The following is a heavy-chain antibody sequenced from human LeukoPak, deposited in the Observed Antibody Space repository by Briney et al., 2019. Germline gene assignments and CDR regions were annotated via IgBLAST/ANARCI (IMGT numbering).Heavy chain of an antibody. J-gene: IGHJ4*02. D-gene: IGHD4-23*01. Sequence: ASVKVSCKASGYTFTGYYMHWVRRAPGQGLEWMGWINPNSGGTNYAQKFQGRVTMTRDTSISTAYMELSRLRSDDTAVYYCVRVYYGGNTGPDYWGQGTLVTVSS. V-gene: IGHV1-2*02. CDR3: VRVYYGGNTGPDY. CDR2: INPNSGGT. CDR1: GYTFTGYY.